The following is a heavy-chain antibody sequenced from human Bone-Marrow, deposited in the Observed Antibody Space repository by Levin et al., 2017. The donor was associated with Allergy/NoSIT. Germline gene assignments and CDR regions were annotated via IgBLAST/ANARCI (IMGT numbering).Heavy chain of an antibody. CDR2: IWYDGNKR. CDR1: GFTFNSFA. CDR3: ARGMREKYGGRVAPGDLEN. J-gene: IGHJ3*01. D-gene: IGHD2-21*02. V-gene: IGHV3-33*01. Sequence: GGSLRLSCEASGFTFNSFAMHWVRQSPGTGLEWVAVIWYDGNKRYYADSVRGRFAISRDNSKNRLDLQMNSLRVDDTAVYYCARGMREKYGGRVAPGDLENWGQGTMVIVSS.